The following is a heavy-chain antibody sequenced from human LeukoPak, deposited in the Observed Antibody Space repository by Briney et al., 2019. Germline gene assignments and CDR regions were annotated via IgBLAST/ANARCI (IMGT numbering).Heavy chain of an antibody. D-gene: IGHD2-8*02. CDR3: AHAPTRHWKGGVDH. CDR2: INWDDDK. Sequence: SGPTLVKPTQTLTLTCTFSEFSLSTSGVGVGWIRQPPGKALEWLALINWDDDKRYSPSLKIRLTITKDTSKNQVVLTMTNMDPVDTATYYCAHAPTRHWKGGVDHWGQGTLVTVSS. CDR1: EFSLSTSGVG. J-gene: IGHJ4*02. V-gene: IGHV2-5*02.